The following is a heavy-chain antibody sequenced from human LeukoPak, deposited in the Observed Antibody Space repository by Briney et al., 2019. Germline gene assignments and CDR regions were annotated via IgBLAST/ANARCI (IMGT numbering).Heavy chain of an antibody. V-gene: IGHV3-30-3*01. Sequence: GRSLRLSCAASGFTFSSYAMHWVRQAPGKGLEWVAVISYDGSNKYYADSVKGRFTISRDNSKNTLYLQMNSLRAEDTAVYYCAKAGGAVAGTLFDYWGQGTLVTVSS. CDR2: ISYDGSNK. CDR1: GFTFSSYA. CDR3: AKAGGAVAGTLFDY. J-gene: IGHJ4*02. D-gene: IGHD6-19*01.